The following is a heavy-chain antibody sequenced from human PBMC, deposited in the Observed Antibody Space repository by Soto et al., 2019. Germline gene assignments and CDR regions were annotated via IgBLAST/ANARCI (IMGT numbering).Heavy chain of an antibody. CDR3: ARHISNVRYSYYAMDV. D-gene: IGHD4-4*01. CDR1: GYTFTDYW. CDR2: IYPGDSDT. J-gene: IGHJ6*02. Sequence: DSLNISCKGSGYTFTDYWIGWVRQLPGKGLEWMGIIYPGDSDTRYSPSFQGHVTITVDKSTNTAYLQWNTLRASDTAMYYCARHISNVRYSYYAMDVWGQGNTATVSS. V-gene: IGHV5-51*01.